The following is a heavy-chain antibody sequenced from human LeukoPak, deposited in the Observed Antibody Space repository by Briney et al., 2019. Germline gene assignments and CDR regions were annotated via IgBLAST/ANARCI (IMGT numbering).Heavy chain of an antibody. CDR2: IYDSGST. V-gene: IGHV4-59*01. D-gene: IGHD6-19*01. J-gene: IGHJ4*02. CDR1: GGSISNYY. Sequence: SETLSLTCTVSGGSISNYYWSWIRQPPGKGLEWIGYIYDSGSTNYNPSLKSRVTISVDTSRNQFSLKLSSVTAADTAVYYCARDGRQWLDPPYFDYWGQGTLVTVSS. CDR3: ARDGRQWLDPPYFDY.